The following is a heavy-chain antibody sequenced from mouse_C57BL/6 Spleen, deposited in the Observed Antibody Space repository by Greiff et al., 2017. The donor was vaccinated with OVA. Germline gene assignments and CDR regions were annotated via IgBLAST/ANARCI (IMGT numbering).Heavy chain of an antibody. CDR1: GFTFSSYA. CDR3: TRDYDYDVYYAMDY. Sequence: EVLLVESGEGLVKPGGSLKLSCAASGFTFSSYAMSWVRQTPEKRLEWVAYISSGGDYIYYADTVKGRFTISRDSARNTLYLQMSSLKSEDTAMYYGTRDYDYDVYYAMDYWGQGTSVTVSS. V-gene: IGHV5-9-1*02. CDR2: ISSGGDYI. J-gene: IGHJ4*01. D-gene: IGHD2-4*01.